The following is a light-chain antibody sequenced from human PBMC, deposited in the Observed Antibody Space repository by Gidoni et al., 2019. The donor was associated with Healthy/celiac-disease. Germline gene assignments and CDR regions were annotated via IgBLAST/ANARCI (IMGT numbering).Light chain of an antibody. Sequence: DIQMTQSPSSLSASVGDRVTITFRASQSISSYLNWYQQKPGKVPKVLIYAASSLQSGVPSRFSGSGSGTDFTLTISSMQPEDFATYYCQQSYSTPLTFGGGIKVEIK. J-gene: IGKJ4*01. CDR1: QSISSY. CDR2: AAS. CDR3: QQSYSTPLT. V-gene: IGKV1-39*01.